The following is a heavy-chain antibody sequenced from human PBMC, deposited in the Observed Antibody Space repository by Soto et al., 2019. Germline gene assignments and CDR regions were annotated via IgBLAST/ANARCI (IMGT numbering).Heavy chain of an antibody. V-gene: IGHV4-4*07. CDR3: ARDGMTTGDT. CDR2: VFSSVSA. Sequence: LSLTCIVSGVSVRSYTWSWVRQPANKGLEWIGRVFSSVSATYNPSLKSRVSISMDTPENRISLKLDSVTAADAGVYFCARDGMTTGDTWGPGTLVTVSS. J-gene: IGHJ4*02. CDR1: GVSVRSYT. D-gene: IGHD2-21*02.